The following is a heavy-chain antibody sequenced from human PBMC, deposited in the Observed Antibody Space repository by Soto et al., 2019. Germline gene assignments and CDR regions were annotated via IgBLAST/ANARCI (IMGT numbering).Heavy chain of an antibody. CDR2: IWYDGSNK. CDR3: ARGRYYDSSLDL. V-gene: IGHV3-33*01. D-gene: IGHD3-22*01. J-gene: IGHJ2*01. CDR1: GFTFSSYG. Sequence: QVQLVESGGGVVQPGRSLRLSCAASGFTFSSYGMHWVRQAPGKGLEWVAVIWYDGSNKYYADSVKGRFTISRDNYKNTLYLQMNSLRAEDTAVYYCARGRYYDSSLDLWGRGTLVTVSS.